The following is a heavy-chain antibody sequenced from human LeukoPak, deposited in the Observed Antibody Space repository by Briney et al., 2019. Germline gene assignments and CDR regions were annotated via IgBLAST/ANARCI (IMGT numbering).Heavy chain of an antibody. CDR3: ARSGSTGYSLDY. CDR2: IDPNSGDT. CDR1: GYSFTGYF. J-gene: IGHJ4*02. Sequence: ASVKVFCKASGYSFTGYFIHWVRQAPGQGLEWMGCIDPNSGDTKYAQKFQGRDSMPRDTSTRTAHMELSRLRSDDPAVYFCARSGSTGYSLDYWGQGTLVTVSS. V-gene: IGHV1-2*02. D-gene: IGHD3-22*01.